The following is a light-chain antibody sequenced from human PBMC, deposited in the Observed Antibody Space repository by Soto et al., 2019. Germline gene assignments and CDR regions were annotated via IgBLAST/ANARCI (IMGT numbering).Light chain of an antibody. V-gene: IGKV1-39*01. CDR3: QQSYSTPWT. J-gene: IGKJ1*01. CDR2: AAS. CDR1: QSVSGW. Sequence: DIQMTQSPSSLSASVGDTVTVTCRASQSVSGWLAWYQQKPGEAPKLLIYAASSLQSGVPSRFSGSGSGTDFTLTISSLQPEDFATYYCQQSYSTPWTFGQGTKVDIK.